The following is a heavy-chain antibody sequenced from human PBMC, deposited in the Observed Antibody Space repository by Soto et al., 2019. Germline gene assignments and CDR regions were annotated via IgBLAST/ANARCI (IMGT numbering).Heavy chain of an antibody. CDR1: GFTVSTDW. CDR2: IKSGGNT. Sequence: EVQLVESGGGLVQPGGSLRLSCAASGFTVSTDWLYWVRQAPGKGLEWISVIKSGGNTHYADYVEGRFSISRDNSKNTVYLQMNSLRGEDTAVYYCVRENYYYGMDVWGQGTTVTVSS. J-gene: IGHJ6*02. CDR3: VRENYYYGMDV. V-gene: IGHV3-66*01.